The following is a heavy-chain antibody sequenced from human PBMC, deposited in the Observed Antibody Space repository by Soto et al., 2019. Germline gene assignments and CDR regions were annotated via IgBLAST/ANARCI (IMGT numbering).Heavy chain of an antibody. CDR1: GGSISSSYW. V-gene: IGHV4-4*02. Sequence: QVQLQESGPGLVKPSGTLSLTCAVSGGSISSSYWWSWVRQPPGKGLEWIGEIYHSGSTNYNPSLKSRVTISVDKSKIQFSLKLSSVTAADTAVYYCTRRRITMIVVVYDAFDIWGQGTTVTVSS. CDR3: TRRRITMIVVVYDAFDI. J-gene: IGHJ3*02. CDR2: IYHSGST. D-gene: IGHD3-22*01.